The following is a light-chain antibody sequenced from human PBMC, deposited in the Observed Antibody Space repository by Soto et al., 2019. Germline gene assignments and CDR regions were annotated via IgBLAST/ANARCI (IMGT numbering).Light chain of an antibody. CDR1: SSDVGSYNL. CDR2: EVS. Sequence: QSALTHPASVSGSPGQSITISCTGTSSDVGSYNLVSWYQQHPGKAPKLMIDEVSKRPSGVSNRFSGSKSGNTASLTITGLQAEDEADYYCCSYAGSSTVVFGGGTKRIVL. V-gene: IGLV2-23*02. CDR3: CSYAGSSTVV. J-gene: IGLJ2*01.